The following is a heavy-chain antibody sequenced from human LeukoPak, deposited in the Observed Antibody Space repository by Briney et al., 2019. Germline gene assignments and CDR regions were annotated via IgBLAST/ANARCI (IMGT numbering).Heavy chain of an antibody. CDR2: TYYRSKWYN. J-gene: IGHJ4*02. CDR3: ARRSGIYDSSGYYSHSYYFDY. V-gene: IGHV6-1*01. Sequence: SQTLSLTCAISGDSVSSNSAAWHWIRQSPSRGLEWLGRTYYRSKWYNDYAVSVKSRITINPDTSKNQFSLQLNSVTPEDTAVYYCARRSGIYDSSGYYSHSYYFDYWGQGTLVTVSS. CDR1: GDSVSSNSAA. D-gene: IGHD3-22*01.